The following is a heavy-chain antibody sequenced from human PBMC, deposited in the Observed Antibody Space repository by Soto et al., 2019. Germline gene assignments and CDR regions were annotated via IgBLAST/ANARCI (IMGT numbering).Heavy chain of an antibody. V-gene: IGHV3-30*18. CDR1: GFTFSTYG. Sequence: QVQLVESGGGVVQPGRSLRLSCVASGFTFSTYGMHWVRQAPGKGLEWVAVISYDGINKYYADSVKGRLTISRDNSKNTVYLQMNSLRGEDTAVYYCANGQHCSTTSCYFYHYGMDVWGQGTTVAVSS. D-gene: IGHD2-2*01. CDR2: ISYDGINK. J-gene: IGHJ6*02. CDR3: ANGQHCSTTSCYFYHYGMDV.